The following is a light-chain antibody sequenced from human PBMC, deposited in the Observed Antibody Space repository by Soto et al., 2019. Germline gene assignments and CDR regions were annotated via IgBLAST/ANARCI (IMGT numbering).Light chain of an antibody. CDR3: QQYNSYWT. J-gene: IGKJ1*01. V-gene: IGKV1-5*01. CDR2: DAS. CDR1: QSISSW. Sequence: DIQMTQSPSTLSAAVGDRVTITCRAGQSISSWLAWYQQKPGEAPKLLIYDASSLESGVPSRFSGSGSGTDFTLPISSLQPDDFATYYCQQYNSYWTFGQGTKVDI.